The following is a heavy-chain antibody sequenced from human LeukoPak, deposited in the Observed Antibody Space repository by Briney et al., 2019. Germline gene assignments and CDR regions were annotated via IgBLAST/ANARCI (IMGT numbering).Heavy chain of an antibody. J-gene: IGHJ5*02. V-gene: IGHV4-59*01. D-gene: IGHD2-2*01. Sequence: PSETLSLTCTASGGSLSSYYWSWIRQPPGKGLEWIGYIYYSGSTNYNPSLKSRVTISVDTSKNQFSLKLSSVTAADTAVYYCARGPAVGYNWFDPWGQGTLVTVSS. CDR2: IYYSGST. CDR3: ARGPAVGYNWFDP. CDR1: GGSLSSYY.